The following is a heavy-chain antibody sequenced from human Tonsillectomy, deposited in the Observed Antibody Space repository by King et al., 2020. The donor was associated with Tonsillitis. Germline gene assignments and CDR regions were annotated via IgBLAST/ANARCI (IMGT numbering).Heavy chain of an antibody. CDR3: AKEYRNGELGVDY. V-gene: IGHV3-30*18. CDR1: GFTLSSYG. J-gene: IGHJ4*02. Sequence: VQLVESGGGVVQPGRSLRLSCAASGFTLSSYGMHWVRQAPGKGLEWVAVISYDGSNKYYADSVKGRFTISRDNSKNTLYLQMNSLRAEDTAVYYCAKEYRNGELGVDYWGQGTLVTVSS. D-gene: IGHD3-10*01. CDR2: ISYDGSNK.